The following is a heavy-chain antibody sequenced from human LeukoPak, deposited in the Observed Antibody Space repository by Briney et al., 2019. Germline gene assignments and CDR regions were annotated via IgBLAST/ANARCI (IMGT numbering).Heavy chain of an antibody. CDR2: IRYDGSNK. Sequence: EGFLRLSCAASGFTSSSYGMHWVRQAAGKGLEWVVFIRYDGSNKYYADSVKGRSTISRDTSKTTLYLQINSMSAEATAVYYLSNCGPAGDYGGVSGYWGQGTLVTVSS. V-gene: IGHV3-30*02. CDR1: GFTSSSYG. D-gene: IGHD4-17*01. J-gene: IGHJ4*02. CDR3: SNCGPAGDYGGVSGY.